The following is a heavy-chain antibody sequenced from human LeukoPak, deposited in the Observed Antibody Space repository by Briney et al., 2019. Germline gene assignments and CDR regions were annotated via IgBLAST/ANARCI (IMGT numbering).Heavy chain of an antibody. J-gene: IGHJ6*03. V-gene: IGHV1-18*01. D-gene: IGHD2-2*01. CDR3: AREMGSTSGMAYYYYMDV. CDR1: GYTFTSYG. CDR2: ISAYNGNT. Sequence: ASVKVSCKASGYTFTSYGISWVRQAPGQGLEWMGWISAYNGNTNYAQKLQGRVTMTTDTSTSTAYMELRSLRSDDTTVYYCAREMGSTSGMAYYYYMDVWGKGTTVTGSS.